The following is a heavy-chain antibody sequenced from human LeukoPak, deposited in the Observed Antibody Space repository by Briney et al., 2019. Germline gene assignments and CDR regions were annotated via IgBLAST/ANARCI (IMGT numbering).Heavy chain of an antibody. CDR3: AKSATSTWGVLPPFDY. V-gene: IGHV3-30-3*02. J-gene: IGHJ4*02. CDR2: ISYDGSNK. D-gene: IGHD5-24*01. Sequence: PGGSLRLSCAASGFTFSSYAMHWVRQAPGKGLEWVAVISYDGSNKYYADSVKGRFTISRDNSKNTLYLQMNSLRAEDTAVYYCAKSATSTWGVLPPFDYWGQGTLVTVSS. CDR1: GFTFSSYA.